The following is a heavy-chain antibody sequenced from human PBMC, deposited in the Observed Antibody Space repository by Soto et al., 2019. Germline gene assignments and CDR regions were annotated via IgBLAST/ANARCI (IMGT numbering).Heavy chain of an antibody. CDR3: ARVERGTATTVVDAFDI. Sequence: QVQLQQWGAGLLKPSETLSLTCAVYGGFVSSGSYYWSWIRQPPGKGLEWIGAMSHSGGTHFNPSLKSRVTISVDTSKNQFSLKMSSVPAADTALYYCARVERGTATTVVDAFDIWGRGTMVTVSS. J-gene: IGHJ3*02. V-gene: IGHV4-34*01. D-gene: IGHD1-1*01. CDR1: GGFVSSGSYY. CDR2: MSHSGGT.